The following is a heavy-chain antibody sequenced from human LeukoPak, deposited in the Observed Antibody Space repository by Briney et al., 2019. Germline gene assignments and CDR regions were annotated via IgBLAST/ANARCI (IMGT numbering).Heavy chain of an antibody. CDR2: IYYSGST. CDR1: GGSISSSSYY. CDR3: ARGGYDFWSGPIPAPFDY. V-gene: IGHV4-61*01. J-gene: IGHJ4*02. Sequence: SETLSLTCTVSGGSISSSSYYWSWIRQPPGKGLEWIGYIYYSGSTNYNPSLKSRVTISVDTSKNQFSLKLSSVTAADTAVYYCARGGYDFWSGPIPAPFDYWGQGTLVTVSS. D-gene: IGHD3-3*01.